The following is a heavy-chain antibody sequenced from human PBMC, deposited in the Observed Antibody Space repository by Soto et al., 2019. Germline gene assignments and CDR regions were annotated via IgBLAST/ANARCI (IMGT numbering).Heavy chain of an antibody. D-gene: IGHD6-13*01. CDR2: IYHSGST. Sequence: SETLSLTCAVSGYSISSGYYWGWSRQPPGKGLEWIGSIYHSGSTYYNPSLKSRVTISVDTSKNQFYLKLSSVTAADTAVYYCARGIAAAVGDYWGQGTLVTVSS. V-gene: IGHV4-38-2*01. CDR3: ARGIAAAVGDY. CDR1: GYSISSGYY. J-gene: IGHJ4*02.